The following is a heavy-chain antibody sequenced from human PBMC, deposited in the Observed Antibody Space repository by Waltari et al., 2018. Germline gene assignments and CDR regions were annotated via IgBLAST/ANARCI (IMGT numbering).Heavy chain of an antibody. CDR2: IRSSDGIK. J-gene: IGHJ6*02. V-gene: IGHV3-48*03. D-gene: IGHD1-26*01. Sequence: EEHLVESGGGLVQPGGSLRLSSVDSGLTLRSYEMNWVRQAPGKGLEWVSYIRSSDGIKYYADSVKGRFTISRDNTKNSLYLQMNSLRAEDAAVYYCARDQLGATRQFGMDVWGQGTTVTVSS. CDR1: GLTLRSYE. CDR3: ARDQLGATRQFGMDV.